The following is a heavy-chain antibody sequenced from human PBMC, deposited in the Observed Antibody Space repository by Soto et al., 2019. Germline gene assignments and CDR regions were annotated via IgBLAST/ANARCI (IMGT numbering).Heavy chain of an antibody. V-gene: IGHV4-59*01. J-gene: IGHJ4*02. D-gene: IGHD4-17*01. CDR1: GDSFSSYY. Sequence: PSETLSLTCTVSGDSFSSYYWNWIRQPPGKGLEWIGYIYYTGSTNYNPSLKSRVTISVDTSKNQFSLKLSSVTAADTAMYYCARGMTTVTTFDYWGQGTLVTVSS. CDR3: ARGMTTVTTFDY. CDR2: IYYTGST.